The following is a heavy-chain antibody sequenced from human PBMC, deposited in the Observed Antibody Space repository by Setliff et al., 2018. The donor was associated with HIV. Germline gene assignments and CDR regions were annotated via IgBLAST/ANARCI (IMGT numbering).Heavy chain of an antibody. Sequence: GSLRLSCAASGIIFSNYGMHWVRQAPGKGLEWISSISGSGGSTYYADSVKGRFVISREKSKSTLYLQMNSLRAEDTGVYYCHSGYDTEEQSYFDYWGQGALVTV. CDR2: ISGSGGST. D-gene: IGHD5-12*01. CDR3: HSGYDTEEQSYFDY. CDR1: GIIFSNYG. V-gene: IGHV3-23*01. J-gene: IGHJ4*02.